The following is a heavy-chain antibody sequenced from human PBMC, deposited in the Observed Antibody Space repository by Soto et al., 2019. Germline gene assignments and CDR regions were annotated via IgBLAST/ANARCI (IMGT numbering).Heavy chain of an antibody. CDR1: GFTFSSYA. V-gene: IGHV3-23*01. D-gene: IGHD2-15*01. CDR2: ISGSGGST. J-gene: IGHJ4*02. Sequence: GGSLRLSCAASGFTFSSYAMSWVRQAPGKGLEWVSAISGSGGSTYYADSVKGRFTISRDNSKNTLYLQMNSLRAEDTAVYYCAKRRDIVVVVAATPEGVNYFDYWGQGTLVIVSS. CDR3: AKRRDIVVVVAATPEGVNYFDY.